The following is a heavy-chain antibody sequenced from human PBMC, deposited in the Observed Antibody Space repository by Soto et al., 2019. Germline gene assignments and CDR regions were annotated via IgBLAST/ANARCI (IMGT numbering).Heavy chain of an antibody. CDR2: VYYSGNT. J-gene: IGHJ4*02. Sequence: SETLSLTCTVSGGYIINGDYYWSWIRQPPGKGLEWIGYVYYSGNTCYNPSLWSRVMITVDTSKNQFSLNLSSVTAADTAVYYCASRYYDILPGRDTKYDFAYWGQGALVTVSS. D-gene: IGHD3-9*01. V-gene: IGHV4-30-4*01. CDR3: ASRYYDILPGRDTKYDFAY. CDR1: GGYIINGDYY.